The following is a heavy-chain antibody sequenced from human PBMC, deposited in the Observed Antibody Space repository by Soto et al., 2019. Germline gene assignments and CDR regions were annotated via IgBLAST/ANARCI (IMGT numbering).Heavy chain of an antibody. Sequence: HPGGSLRLSCAASGFTFSSYAMSWVRQAPGKGLEWVSAISGSGGSTYYADSVKGRFTISRDNSKNTLYLQMNSLRAEDTAVYYCAKDRGWSSSWPDMDVWGQGTTVTVSS. V-gene: IGHV3-23*01. CDR3: AKDRGWSSSWPDMDV. J-gene: IGHJ6*02. CDR1: GFTFSSYA. CDR2: ISGSGGST. D-gene: IGHD6-13*01.